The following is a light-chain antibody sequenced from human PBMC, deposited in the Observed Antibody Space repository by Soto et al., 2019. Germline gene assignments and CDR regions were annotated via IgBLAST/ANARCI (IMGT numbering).Light chain of an antibody. CDR1: QSISSPY. CDR2: GTS. Sequence: EIVLTQSPGTLSLSPGERATLSCRASQSISSPYLAWYQQKPGQAPRLLIYGTSTRATGIPDRFSGSGSGTDVTLTINRLEPEDFAVYYCQQYGDSPRTFGQGTKVELK. J-gene: IGKJ1*01. V-gene: IGKV3-20*01. CDR3: QQYGDSPRT.